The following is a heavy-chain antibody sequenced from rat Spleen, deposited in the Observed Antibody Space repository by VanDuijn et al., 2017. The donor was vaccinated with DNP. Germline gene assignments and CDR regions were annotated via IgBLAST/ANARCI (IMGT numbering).Heavy chain of an antibody. D-gene: IGHD4-3*01. CDR2: ISYDGGST. CDR1: GFTFNGYY. V-gene: IGHV5-22*01. Sequence: EVQLVESGGGLVPPGRSLKLSCTASGFTFNGYYMAWVRRAPTKGLEWVSYISYDGGSTYYGDSVKGRFTISRDNAKSTLYLQMDSLRSEDMATYYCVRWYNSGYYFDYWGQGVMVTVSS. J-gene: IGHJ2*01. CDR3: VRWYNSGYYFDY.